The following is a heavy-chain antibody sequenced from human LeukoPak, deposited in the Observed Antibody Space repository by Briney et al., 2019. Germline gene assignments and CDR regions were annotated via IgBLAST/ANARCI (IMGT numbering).Heavy chain of an antibody. J-gene: IGHJ4*02. CDR1: GYTFSAYY. V-gene: IGHV1-2*02. Sequence: GASVKVSCKDSGYTFSAYYIHWVRQAPGQGREGVGCINPTGGGTNYAQKFQGRITMTTDTSISAAYMELNRLTSDDTAIYYCARDYSSAWYYDFWGQGTLVTVSS. CDR3: ARDYSSAWYYDF. D-gene: IGHD6-19*01. CDR2: INPTGGGT.